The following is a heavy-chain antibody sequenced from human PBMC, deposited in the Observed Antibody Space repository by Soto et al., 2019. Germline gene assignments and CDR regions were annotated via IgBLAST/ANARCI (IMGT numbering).Heavy chain of an antibody. CDR2: ISYDGSNK. D-gene: IGHD3-16*02. CDR3: ARDAYYDYVWGSYPTDGAFDI. CDR1: GFTFSSYA. J-gene: IGHJ3*02. Sequence: GGSLRLSCAASGFTFSSYAMHWVRQAPGKGLEWVAVISYDGSNKYYADSVKGRFTISRDNSKNTLYLQMNSLRAEDTAVYYCARDAYYDYVWGSYPTDGAFDIWGQGTMVTVSS. V-gene: IGHV3-30-3*01.